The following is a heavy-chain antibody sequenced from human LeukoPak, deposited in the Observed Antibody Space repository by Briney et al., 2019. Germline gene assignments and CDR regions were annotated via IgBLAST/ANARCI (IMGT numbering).Heavy chain of an antibody. CDR3: ARVYSSSYDYFDY. CDR2: ISGSGGST. V-gene: IGHV3-23*01. J-gene: IGHJ4*02. D-gene: IGHD6-6*01. CDR1: GFTFSSYA. Sequence: GGSLRLSCAASGFTFSSYAMSWVRQAPGKGLEWVSAISGSGGSTYYADSVKGRFTISRDNSKNTLYLQMNSLRAEDTAVYYCARVYSSSYDYFDYWGQGTLVTVSS.